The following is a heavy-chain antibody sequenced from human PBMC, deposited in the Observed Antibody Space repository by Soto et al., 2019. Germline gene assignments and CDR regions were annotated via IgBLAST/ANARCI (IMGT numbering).Heavy chain of an antibody. CDR3: AKSRDAYNFYFYYGMDV. V-gene: IGHV3-30*18. Sequence: GSLRLSCAASGFTFSNYGMHWVRQTPGKGLEWVALILYDGSNKYYADSVKGRFTISRDNSKNTLYLQVSSLRAEDTAVYYCAKSRDAYNFYFYYGMDVWGQGTTVTVSS. CDR2: ILYDGSNK. D-gene: IGHD2-2*01. J-gene: IGHJ6*02. CDR1: GFTFSNYG.